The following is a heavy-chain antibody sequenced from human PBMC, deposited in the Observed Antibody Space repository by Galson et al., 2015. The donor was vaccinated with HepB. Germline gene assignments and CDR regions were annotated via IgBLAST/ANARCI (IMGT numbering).Heavy chain of an antibody. CDR1: GGSISSGDYY. V-gene: IGHV4-30-4*01. CDR2: IYYSGST. CDR3: ARELGMVRGFDP. J-gene: IGHJ5*02. Sequence: LSLTCTVSGGSISSGDYYWSWIRQPPGKGLEWIGYIYYSGSTYYNPSLKSRVTISVDTSKNQFSLKLSSVTAADTAVYYCARELGMVRGFDPWGQGTLVTVSS. D-gene: IGHD3-10*01.